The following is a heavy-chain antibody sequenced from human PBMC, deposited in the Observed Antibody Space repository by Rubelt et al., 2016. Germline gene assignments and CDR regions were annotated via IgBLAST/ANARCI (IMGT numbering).Heavy chain of an antibody. CDR3: ARGVGTAFDP. Sequence: QVQLVQSGAEVKKPGASVKVSCKASGYTFTGYYMHWVRQAPGQGLEWMGRINPNSGGTNYAKKFQGRVTRTRDTSISTAYMGLSRLGSDDTAVYYCARGVGTAFDPWGQGTLVTVSS. CDR1: GYTFTGYY. D-gene: IGHD1-1*01. J-gene: IGHJ5*02. V-gene: IGHV1-2*06. CDR2: INPNSGGT.